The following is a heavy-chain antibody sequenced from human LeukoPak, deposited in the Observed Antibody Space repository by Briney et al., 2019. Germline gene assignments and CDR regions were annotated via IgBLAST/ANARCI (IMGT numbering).Heavy chain of an antibody. V-gene: IGHV3-30*02. CDR2: IRYDGSTQ. CDR1: GLTFSSYG. Sequence: GGSLTLSCAASGLTFSSYGMHWVRQAPGKGLAGVAYIRYDGSTQYYADFVKGRFTISRDNSKNTLYLQMKSLRGENTAVYYCAKDLEYSGSGTPGAFDDWGRGTLVTVSS. J-gene: IGHJ4*02. CDR3: AKDLEYSGSGTPGAFDD. D-gene: IGHD3-10*01.